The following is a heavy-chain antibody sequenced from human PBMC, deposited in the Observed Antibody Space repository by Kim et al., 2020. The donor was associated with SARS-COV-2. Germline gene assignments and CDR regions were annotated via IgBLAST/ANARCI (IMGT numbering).Heavy chain of an antibody. J-gene: IGHJ4*01. CDR3: ARDWGVRGGQCEIDY. CDR2: IINSGAGT. CDR1: GFTFSTYA. Sequence: GGSLRLSCAASGFTFSTYAMNWVRQAPGKGLEWVSAIINSGAGTYYADSVKGRFTISRDNSKNTLYLQMNSLSAEDTAVYYCARDWGVRGGQCEIDYLG. D-gene: IGHD3-16*01. V-gene: IGHV3-23*01.